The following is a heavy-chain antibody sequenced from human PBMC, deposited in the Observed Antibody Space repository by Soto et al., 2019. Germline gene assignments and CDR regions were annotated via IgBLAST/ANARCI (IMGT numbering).Heavy chain of an antibody. D-gene: IGHD6-19*01. CDR3: ARTYTYSSGWYYFDY. Sequence: SETLSLTCAVYGGSISSYYWSWIRQPPGKGLGWIGYIYYSGSTNYNPSLKSRVTISVDTSKNQFPLKLSSVTAADTAVYYCARTYTYSSGWYYFDYWGQGTLVTVSS. J-gene: IGHJ4*02. V-gene: IGHV4-59*08. CDR1: GGSISSYY. CDR2: IYYSGST.